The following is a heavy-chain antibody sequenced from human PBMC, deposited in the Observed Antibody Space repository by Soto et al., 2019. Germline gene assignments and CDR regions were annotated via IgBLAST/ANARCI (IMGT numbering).Heavy chain of an antibody. D-gene: IGHD3-10*01. Sequence: SETLSLTCTVSGGSISSYYWSWIRQPAGKGLEWIGRIYTSGSTNYNPSLKSRVTMSVDTSKNQFSLKLSSVTAADTAVYYCASGLWFGEFGSNYYGMDVWGQGTTVTVSS. CDR3: ASGLWFGEFGSNYYGMDV. CDR1: GGSISSYY. CDR2: IYTSGST. V-gene: IGHV4-4*07. J-gene: IGHJ6*02.